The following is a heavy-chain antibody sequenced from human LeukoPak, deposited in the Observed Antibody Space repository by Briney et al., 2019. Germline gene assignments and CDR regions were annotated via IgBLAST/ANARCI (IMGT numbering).Heavy chain of an antibody. CDR1: GYTFTSYY. J-gene: IGHJ4*02. V-gene: IGHV1-46*01. CDR2: INPNGGST. D-gene: IGHD3-10*01. Sequence: ASVKVSCKASGYTFTSYYIHWVRQAPGQGLEWVGIINPNGGSTTYGQKFQGRVTMTRDTSTSTVYMELSSLRSEDTAVYYCARGRGSGEIDYWGQGTLVTVSS. CDR3: ARGRGSGEIDY.